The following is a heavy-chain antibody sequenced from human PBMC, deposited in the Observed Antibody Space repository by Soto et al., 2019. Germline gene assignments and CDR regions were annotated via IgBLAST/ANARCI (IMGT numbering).Heavy chain of an antibody. CDR3: AGSYYYGSGSYYNHYDY. CDR2: INPNSGGT. Sequence: ASVKVSCKASGYTFTGYYMHWVRQAPGQGLEWMGWINPNSGGTNYAQKFQGRVTMTRDTSISTAYMELSRLRSDDTAVYYCAGSYYYGSGSYYNHYDYWGQGTLVTVSS. V-gene: IGHV1-2*02. CDR1: GYTFTGYY. J-gene: IGHJ4*02. D-gene: IGHD3-10*01.